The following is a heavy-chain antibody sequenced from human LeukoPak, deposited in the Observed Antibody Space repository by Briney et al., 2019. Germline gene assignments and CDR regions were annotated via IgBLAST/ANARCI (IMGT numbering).Heavy chain of an antibody. CDR2: ISAYNGNT. Sequence: ASVKVSCKASGYTFTSYGISWVRQAPGRGLEWMGWISAYNGNTNYAQKLQGRVTMTTDTSTSTAYMELRSLRSDDTAVYYCARPLSYYDSSGYSGGFDYWGQGTQVTVSS. CDR3: ARPLSYYDSSGYSGGFDY. D-gene: IGHD3-22*01. CDR1: GYTFTSYG. V-gene: IGHV1-18*01. J-gene: IGHJ4*02.